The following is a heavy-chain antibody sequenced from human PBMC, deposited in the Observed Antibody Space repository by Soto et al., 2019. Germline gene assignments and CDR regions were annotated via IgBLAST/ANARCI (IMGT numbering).Heavy chain of an antibody. J-gene: IGHJ4*02. D-gene: IGHD2-2*01. CDR2: IYTSGST. CDR3: ARACSSNSCYDVFEY. CDR1: GGSISIYY. Sequence: LSLTCTVSGGSISIYYWSWIRQPAGKGLEWIGRIYTSGSTNYNPSLKSRVTMSVDKSKNQFSLKLSSVTAADTAVYYCARACSSNSCYDVFEYWGQGTLVTVSS. V-gene: IGHV4-4*07.